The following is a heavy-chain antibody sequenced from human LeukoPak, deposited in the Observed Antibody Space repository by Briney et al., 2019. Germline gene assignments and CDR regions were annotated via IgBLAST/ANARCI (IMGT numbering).Heavy chain of an antibody. CDR3: GREELGMVYFDY. CDR2: ISYDESNQ. V-gene: IGHV3-30-3*01. CDR1: GFTFNKYA. Sequence: GGSLRLSCAASGFTFNKYAMHWVRQAPGKGLEWVAVISYDESNQYYADSVRGRFTISRDNSRNTLYLQMNSLRAEDTAVYCCGREELGMVYFDYWGQGTLVTVSS. D-gene: IGHD7-27*01. J-gene: IGHJ4*02.